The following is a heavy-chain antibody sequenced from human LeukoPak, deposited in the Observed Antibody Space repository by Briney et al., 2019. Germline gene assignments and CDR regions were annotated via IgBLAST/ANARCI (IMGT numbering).Heavy chain of an antibody. CDR2: IHTGGST. V-gene: IGHV3-53*04. D-gene: IGHD2-2*01. Sequence: GGSLRLSCAVSDFIVSSNYMSWVRQAPGKGLQWVSLIHTGGSTYYADSVKGRFTIYRQNSKNTLYLQMNSLTLEDTAVYYCARGGSSSWYFDYWGQGTLVTVSS. CDR1: DFIVSSNY. CDR3: ARGGSSSWYFDY. J-gene: IGHJ4*02.